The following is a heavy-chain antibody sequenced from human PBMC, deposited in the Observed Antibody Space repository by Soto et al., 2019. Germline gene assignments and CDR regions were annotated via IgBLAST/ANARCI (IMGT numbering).Heavy chain of an antibody. Sequence: QVQLVQSGAEVKRPGSSVKVSCKASGDMFRNSAFTWVRQAPGQGLAWMGVIIPLFRKTDVAQKFQGRVNLTADESTSSLYMEVSSLTSEDTAVYYCARAGLSNGDPNIYFVYGLDVWGQGTKITVSS. CDR1: GDMFRNSA. D-gene: IGHD3-10*01. V-gene: IGHV1-69*01. CDR3: ARAGLSNGDPNIYFVYGLDV. J-gene: IGHJ6*01. CDR2: IIPLFRKT.